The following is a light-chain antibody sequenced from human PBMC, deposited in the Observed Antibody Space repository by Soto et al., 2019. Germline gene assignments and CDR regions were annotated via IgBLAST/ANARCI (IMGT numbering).Light chain of an antibody. CDR3: QQYNSYSWA. J-gene: IGKJ1*01. CDR1: QTIDSW. Sequence: DIQMTQSPSTLSASLGDRVTITCRASQTIDSWLAWYQQRPGKPPNLLIYKASTLASGVPSRFSGSRSGTEFTLTISSLQPDDFATYYCQQYNSYSWAFGQGTKVDIK. CDR2: KAS. V-gene: IGKV1-5*03.